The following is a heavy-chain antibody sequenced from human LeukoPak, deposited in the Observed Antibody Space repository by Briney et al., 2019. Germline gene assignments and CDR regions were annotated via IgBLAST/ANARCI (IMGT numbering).Heavy chain of an antibody. V-gene: IGHV3-74*01. D-gene: IGHD3-22*01. Sequence: GGSLRLSCAASGFTFSSYSMNWVRQAPGKGLVWVSRIHSDGINTSYADSVKGRFTISRDNAKNTLNLQMNSLRAEDTAVYYCARDLGQYYDTSDNWFDPWGQGTLVTVSS. CDR2: IHSDGINT. CDR3: ARDLGQYYDTSDNWFDP. CDR1: GFTFSSYS. J-gene: IGHJ5*02.